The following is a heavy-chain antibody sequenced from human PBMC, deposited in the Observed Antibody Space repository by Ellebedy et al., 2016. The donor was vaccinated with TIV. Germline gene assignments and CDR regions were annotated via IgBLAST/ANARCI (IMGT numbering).Heavy chain of an antibody. V-gene: IGHV4-31*03. CDR1: GGSIGSYY. D-gene: IGHD4-17*01. Sequence: MPSETLSLTCTVSGGSIGSYYWSWIRQHPGKGLEWIGYIYYSGSTYYNPSLKSRVTISVDTSKNQFSLKLSSVTAADTAVYYCARGQDYGDFDFDYWGQGTLVTVSS. CDR3: ARGQDYGDFDFDY. CDR2: IYYSGST. J-gene: IGHJ4*02.